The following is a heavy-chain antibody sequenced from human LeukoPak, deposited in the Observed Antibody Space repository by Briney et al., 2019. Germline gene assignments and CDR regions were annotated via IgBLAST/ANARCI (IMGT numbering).Heavy chain of an antibody. V-gene: IGHV4-34*01. D-gene: IGHD3-10*01. CDR3: ACPNYYGSGSYYDY. CDR1: GGSFSGYY. J-gene: IGHJ4*02. CDR2: INHSGST. Sequence: PSETLSLTCAVYGGSFSGYYWSWIRQPPGKGLEWIGEINHSGSTNYNPSLKSRVTISVDTSKNQFSLKLSSVTAADTAVYYCACPNYYGSGSYYDYWGRGTLVTVSS.